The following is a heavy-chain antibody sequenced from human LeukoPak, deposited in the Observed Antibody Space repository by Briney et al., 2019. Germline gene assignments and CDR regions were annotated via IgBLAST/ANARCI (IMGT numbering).Heavy chain of an antibody. CDR1: GFTFSSYA. CDR3: AKDGIRDFDWLTDY. D-gene: IGHD3-9*01. J-gene: IGHJ4*02. Sequence: PGGSLRLSCAASGFTFSSYAMSWVRQAPGKGLDWVSAISGSGGSTYYADSVKGRFTISRDNSKNTLYLQMNSLRAEDTAVYFHAKDGIRDFDWLTDYWGQGTLVTVSS. V-gene: IGHV3-23*01. CDR2: ISGSGGST.